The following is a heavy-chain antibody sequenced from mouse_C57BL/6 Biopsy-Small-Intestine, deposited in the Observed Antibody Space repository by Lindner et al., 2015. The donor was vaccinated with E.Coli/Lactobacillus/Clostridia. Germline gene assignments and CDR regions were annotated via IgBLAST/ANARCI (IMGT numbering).Heavy chain of an antibody. CDR2: INPSTGGT. J-gene: IGHJ2*01. V-gene: IGHV1-42*01. D-gene: IGHD4-1*01. CDR3: ARFNWDVRDY. CDR1: GYSFTGYY. Sequence: VQLQESGPELVXPGASVKISCKASGYSFTGYYMHWVKQSPEKSLEWIGEINPSTGGTAYNQKFKAKATLTVDKSSSTAYMQLKSLTSEDSAVYYCARFNWDVRDYWGQGTTLTVSS.